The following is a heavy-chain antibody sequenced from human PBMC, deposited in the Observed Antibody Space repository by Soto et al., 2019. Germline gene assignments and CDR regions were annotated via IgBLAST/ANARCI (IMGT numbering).Heavy chain of an antibody. J-gene: IGHJ5*02. CDR3: ARHEAPYSSSWYGGWFDP. D-gene: IGHD6-13*01. CDR2: SYPGDSDT. V-gene: IGHV5-51*01. CDR1: GYSFTSYW. Sequence: PGESLKISCKGSGYSFTSYWIGWVRQMPGKGLEWMGISYPGDSDTRYSPSFQGQVTISADKSISTAYLQWSSLKASDTAMYYCARHEAPYSSSWYGGWFDPWGQGTLVTV.